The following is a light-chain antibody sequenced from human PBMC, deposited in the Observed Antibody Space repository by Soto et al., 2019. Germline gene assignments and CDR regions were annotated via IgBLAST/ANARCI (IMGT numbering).Light chain of an antibody. J-gene: IGLJ3*02. CDR1: SSNIGSNS. CDR2: DNH. Sequence: QAVVTQPPSASGTPGQRVTISCSGSSSNIGSNSVNWYQQLPGTAPKVVIYDNHQRPSGVPDRFSGSKSGTSASLGISGLQPEDEADYYCASWDNSLNGVVFGGGTQLTVL. V-gene: IGLV1-44*01. CDR3: ASWDNSLNGVV.